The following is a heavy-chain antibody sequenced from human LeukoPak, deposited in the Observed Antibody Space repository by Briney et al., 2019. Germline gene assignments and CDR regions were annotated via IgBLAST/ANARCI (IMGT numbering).Heavy chain of an antibody. CDR2: INPNSGGT. D-gene: IGHD3-22*01. Sequence: ASVKVSCKASGYTFTGYYMHWVRQAPGQGLEWMGWINPNSGGTNYAQKFQGRVTMTRDTSISTAYMELSRLRSDDTAVYYCARAEAYYYDSSGYSHYGMDVWGQGTTVTVSS. V-gene: IGHV1-2*02. J-gene: IGHJ6*02. CDR1: GYTFTGYY. CDR3: ARAEAYYYDSSGYSHYGMDV.